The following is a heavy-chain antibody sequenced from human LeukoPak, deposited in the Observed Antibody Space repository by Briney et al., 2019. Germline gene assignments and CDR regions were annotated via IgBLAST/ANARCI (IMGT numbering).Heavy chain of an antibody. J-gene: IGHJ4*02. Sequence: ASVTVSCKASGYIFSSYGISWVRQAPGQGLEWMGWISAYNGNTNYAQKLQGRVTMTTDTSTSTAYMELRSLRSDDTAVYYCARETGRGWELVFWGQGTLVTVSS. D-gene: IGHD1-26*01. CDR1: GYIFSSYG. V-gene: IGHV1-18*01. CDR3: ARETGRGWELVF. CDR2: ISAYNGNT.